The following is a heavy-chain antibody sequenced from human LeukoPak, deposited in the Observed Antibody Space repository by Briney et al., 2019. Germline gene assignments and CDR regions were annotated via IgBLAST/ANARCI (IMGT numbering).Heavy chain of an antibody. CDR1: GGSISSHY. Sequence: SETLSLTCNVSGGSISSHYWSWIRQPPGKGLEWIGYIYYSGSTNYNPSLKSRVTISVDTSKNQFSLKLSSVTAADTAVYYCARDRWRKNYYDSSGDAFDIWGQGTMVTVSS. D-gene: IGHD3-22*01. CDR3: ARDRWRKNYYDSSGDAFDI. V-gene: IGHV4-59*11. J-gene: IGHJ3*02. CDR2: IYYSGST.